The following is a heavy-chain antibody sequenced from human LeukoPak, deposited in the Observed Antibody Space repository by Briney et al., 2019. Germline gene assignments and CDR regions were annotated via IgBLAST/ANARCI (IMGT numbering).Heavy chain of an antibody. Sequence: GGSLRLSCAASGFTFTTYWLGWVRQPPGKGLEWVANIKQDGTEKYYVDSVKGRFTISRDNSKNTLYLQMNSLRAEDTAVYYCAKNYYGSGSSYMDVWGKGTTVTISS. CDR2: IKQDGTEK. J-gene: IGHJ6*03. CDR3: AKNYYGSGSSYMDV. CDR1: GFTFTTYW. V-gene: IGHV3-7*01. D-gene: IGHD3-10*01.